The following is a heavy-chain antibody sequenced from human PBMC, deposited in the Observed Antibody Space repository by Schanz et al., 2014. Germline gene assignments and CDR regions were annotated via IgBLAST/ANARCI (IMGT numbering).Heavy chain of an antibody. Sequence: VHLMESGGGVVQPGRSLRLSCAASGFTFSTSAMSWVRQVPGKGLEWVSAISGSGGSTYYADSVKGRFTISRDNSKNTLYLQMSSLRAEDTAVYYCAKSQGSSFDSGGQGTLVTVAS. V-gene: IGHV3-23*01. CDR3: AKSQGSSFDS. D-gene: IGHD6-13*01. CDR2: ISGSGGST. CDR1: GFTFSTSA. J-gene: IGHJ4*02.